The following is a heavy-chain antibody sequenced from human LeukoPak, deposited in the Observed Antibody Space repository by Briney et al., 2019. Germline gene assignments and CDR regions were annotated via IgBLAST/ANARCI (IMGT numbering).Heavy chain of an antibody. D-gene: IGHD1-26*01. CDR1: GFTFNNYA. CDR3: ARDPYSGSYGNYYYYFMDV. V-gene: IGHV3-21*01. J-gene: IGHJ6*03. CDR2: ITSGSSYI. Sequence: PGGPLRLSCAASGFTFNNYAMSWVRQAPGKGLEWVSSITSGSSYIYYADSVKGRFTISRDNAKNSLYLQMNSLRAEDTAVYYCARDPYSGSYGNYYYYFMDVWGKGTTVTISS.